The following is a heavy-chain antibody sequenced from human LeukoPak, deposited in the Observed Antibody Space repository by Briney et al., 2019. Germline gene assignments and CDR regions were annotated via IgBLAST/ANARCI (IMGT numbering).Heavy chain of an antibody. CDR2: HYHTGRI. D-gene: IGHD1-1*01. J-gene: IGHJ4*02. Sequence: QPSETLSLTCSVSGGSISGTSYCWGWIRQPPGKGPEWIGSHYHTGRIYHNPSLNSRVTISVDTSKNQFSLKLSSVTDADTAVYYCARDGSDNWGLFDNWGRGTLATVSS. CDR3: ARDGSDNWGLFDN. V-gene: IGHV4-39*07. CDR1: GGSISGTSYC.